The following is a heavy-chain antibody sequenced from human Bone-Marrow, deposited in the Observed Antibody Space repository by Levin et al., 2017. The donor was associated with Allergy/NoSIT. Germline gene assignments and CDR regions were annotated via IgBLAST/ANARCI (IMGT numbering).Heavy chain of an antibody. J-gene: IGHJ4*02. D-gene: IGHD3-16*01. Sequence: SGGSLRLSCAGSGFVFGDFYMSWLRQAPGKGLEWIAYISKDSYRTYYTDSVRGRFTISRDNSKNSLYLHMNSLTAADTAVYYCARDGGLIDYWGQGTLVTVSS. CDR3: ARDGGLIDY. CDR1: GFVFGDFY. CDR2: ISKDSYRT. V-gene: IGHV3-11*01.